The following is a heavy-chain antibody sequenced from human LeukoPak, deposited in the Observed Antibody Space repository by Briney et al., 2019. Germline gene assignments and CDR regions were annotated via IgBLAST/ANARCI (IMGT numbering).Heavy chain of an antibody. V-gene: IGHV1-18*01. Sequence: ASVKVSCKASGYTFTSYGISWVRQAPGQGLEWMGWISAYNGNTNYAQKLQGRDTMTTDTSTSTAYMELRSLRSDDTAVYYCAKVVPAAGASFDPWGQGTLVTVSS. CDR3: AKVVPAAGASFDP. CDR2: ISAYNGNT. J-gene: IGHJ5*02. D-gene: IGHD2-2*01. CDR1: GYTFTSYG.